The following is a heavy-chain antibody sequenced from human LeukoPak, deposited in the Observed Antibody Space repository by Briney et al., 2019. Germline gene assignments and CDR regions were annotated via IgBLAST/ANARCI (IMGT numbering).Heavy chain of an antibody. Sequence: GGSLRLSCAASGFTFSDYYMSWIRQAPGRGLEWVSYISSSGSTIYYAASMKGRFTISRDNGKNSLYLQMNSLRAEDTAVYYCARGSYQLLSPPTVWGQGTLVTVSS. CDR2: ISSSGSTI. CDR3: ARGSYQLLSPPTV. D-gene: IGHD2-2*01. CDR1: GFTFSDYY. V-gene: IGHV3-11*01. J-gene: IGHJ4*02.